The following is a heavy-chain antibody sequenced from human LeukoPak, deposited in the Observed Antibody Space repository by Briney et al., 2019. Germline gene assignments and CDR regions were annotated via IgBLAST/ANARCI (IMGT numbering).Heavy chain of an antibody. V-gene: IGHV3-73*01. CDR2: IRSKANRYAT. CDR1: GFTFSGSA. J-gene: IGHJ4*02. D-gene: IGHD3-10*02. CDR3: ARDVRGQYYFDY. Sequence: GGSLRLSCVASGFTFSGSAIHWVRQASGKGLEWVGRIRSKANRYATAYTASVKGRFTISRDDSKNTAYLQMNSLRAEDTAVYYCARDVRGQYYFDYWGQGTLVTVSS.